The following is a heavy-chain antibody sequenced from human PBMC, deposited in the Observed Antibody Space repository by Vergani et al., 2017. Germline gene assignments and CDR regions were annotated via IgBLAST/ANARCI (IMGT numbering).Heavy chain of an antibody. CDR3: ARSYYGSGSYYARPPTNNWFDP. D-gene: IGHD3-10*01. J-gene: IGHJ5*02. CDR2: IYHSGST. V-gene: IGHV4-4*02. Sequence: QVQLQESGPGLVKPSGTLSLTCAVSGGSISSSNWWSWVRQPPGKGLEWIGEIYHSGSTNYNPSLKSRVTISVDKSKNQFSLKLSSVTAADTAVYYCARSYYGSGSYYARPPTNNWFDPWGQGTLVTVSS. CDR1: GGSISSSNW.